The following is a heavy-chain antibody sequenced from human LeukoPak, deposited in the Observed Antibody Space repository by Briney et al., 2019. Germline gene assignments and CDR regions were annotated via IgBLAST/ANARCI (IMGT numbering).Heavy chain of an antibody. CDR2: IIPILGTA. V-gene: IGHV1-69*10. CDR1: GGTFSSYA. D-gene: IGHD2-2*01. J-gene: IGHJ4*02. Sequence: SVKVSCKASGGTFSSYAISWVRQAPGQGLEWMGGIIPILGTANYAQKFQGRVTITADKSTSTAYMELSSLRSEDTAVYYCASPPPQGECSSTSCYATGDYYFDYWGQGTLVTVSS. CDR3: ASPPPQGECSSTSCYATGDYYFDY.